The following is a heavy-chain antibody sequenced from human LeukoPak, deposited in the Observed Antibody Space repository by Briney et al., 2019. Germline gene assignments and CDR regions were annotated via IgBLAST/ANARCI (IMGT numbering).Heavy chain of an antibody. CDR3: ARGTTVVSNFDY. D-gene: IGHD4-23*01. V-gene: IGHV4-34*01. CDR2: INHSGST. J-gene: IGHJ4*02. CDR1: GGSFSGYY. Sequence: PSETLSLTCAVYGGSFSGYYWSWIRQPPGKGLEWIGEINHSGSTNYNPSLKSRVTISVDTSKNQFSLKLSSVTAADTAVYYCARGTTVVSNFDYWGQGTLVTVSS.